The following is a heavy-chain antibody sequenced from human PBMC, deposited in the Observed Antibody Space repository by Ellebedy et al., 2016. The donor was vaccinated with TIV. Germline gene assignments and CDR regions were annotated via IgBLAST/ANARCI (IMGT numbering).Heavy chain of an antibody. CDR1: GYTFTSYN. Sequence: ASVKVSCKASGYTFTSYNINWVRQATGQGLEWMGWMNPNSGNTGYAQKFQGRVNMTRNTSITTAYMELSSLRSEDTAVYYCATDLRYCTNGVCFKRYDAFHIWGQGTMVTVSS. CDR3: ATDLRYCTNGVCFKRYDAFHI. D-gene: IGHD2-8*01. V-gene: IGHV1-8*01. J-gene: IGHJ3*02. CDR2: MNPNSGNT.